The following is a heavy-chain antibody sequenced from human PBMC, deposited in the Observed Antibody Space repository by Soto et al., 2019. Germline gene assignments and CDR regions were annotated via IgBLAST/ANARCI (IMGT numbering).Heavy chain of an antibody. J-gene: IGHJ5*02. D-gene: IGHD3-10*01. CDR1: GVSISSAGDS. Sequence: SETLSLTCAISGVSISSAGDSWSWFRQPRLVGLEGMGYSYHSGTLLYNPSLKTRLTTSLDRSNNQFSLTLNSVTAADTAVYYCARAQFYSGSGRYNNLMFDPWGQGIQVTVS. CDR2: SYHSGTL. CDR3: ARAQFYSGSGRYNNLMFDP. V-gene: IGHV4-30-2*01.